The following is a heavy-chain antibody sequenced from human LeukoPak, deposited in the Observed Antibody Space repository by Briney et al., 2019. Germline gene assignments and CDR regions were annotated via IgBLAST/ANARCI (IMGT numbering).Heavy chain of an antibody. D-gene: IGHD3-22*01. CDR3: ATVTYYYDSRGPDY. J-gene: IGHJ4*02. CDR2: ISSTSRSI. V-gene: IGHV3-21*01. Sequence: GGSLRLSCAASGFTFSSYSMNWVRQAPGKGLEWVSSISSTSRSIYYADSVKGRFTISRDNAKNSLYLQMNSLRAEDTAVYYCATVTYYYDSRGPDYWGQGTLVTVSS. CDR1: GFTFSSYS.